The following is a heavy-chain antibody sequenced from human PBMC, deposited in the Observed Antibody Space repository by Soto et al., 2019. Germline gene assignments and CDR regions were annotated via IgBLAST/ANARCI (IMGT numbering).Heavy chain of an antibody. V-gene: IGHV4-59*01. CDR3: ARDLWGYCGTDCYPLDV. CDR1: GGSISGYY. D-gene: IGHD2-21*02. J-gene: IGHJ6*02. CDR2: MYNTGST. Sequence: ASETLSLTCTVSGGSISGYYWSWIRQPPGKGLEWIGYMYNTGSTVYNPSFKSRVTISVDTSKNQFSLKLNSVTAADTALYYCARDLWGYCGTDCYPLDVWGQGTTVTVSS.